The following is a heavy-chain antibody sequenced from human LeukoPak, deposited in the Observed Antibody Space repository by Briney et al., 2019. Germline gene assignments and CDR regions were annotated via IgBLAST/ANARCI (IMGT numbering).Heavy chain of an antibody. Sequence: PGGSLRLSCAASGFTFSSSWMTWVRQAPGKGLEWVANIKQDESEIYYVDSVKGRFTISRDNAKNSLYLQMNSLGAEDTALYYCARRGTSSSWAHFDFWGQGTLVTVSS. CDR2: IKQDESEI. J-gene: IGHJ4*02. CDR1: GFTFSSSW. V-gene: IGHV3-7*05. CDR3: ARRGTSSSWAHFDF. D-gene: IGHD6-13*01.